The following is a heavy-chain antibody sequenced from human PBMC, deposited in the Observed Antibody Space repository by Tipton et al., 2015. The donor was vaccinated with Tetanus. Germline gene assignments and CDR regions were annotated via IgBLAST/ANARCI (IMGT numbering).Heavy chain of an antibody. CDR3: AKDYSNFAPAGFFES. CDR1: GFTFDEHA. Sequence: SLRLSCAASGFTFDEHAMHWVRQVPGKGLEWVSGITWNSGNIGYADSVKGRFTISRDNAKKSLYLQMNSLRSEDKALYYCAKDYSNFAPAGFFESWGQGTLVTVSS. CDR2: ITWNSGNI. J-gene: IGHJ4*02. V-gene: IGHV3-9*01. D-gene: IGHD2-15*01.